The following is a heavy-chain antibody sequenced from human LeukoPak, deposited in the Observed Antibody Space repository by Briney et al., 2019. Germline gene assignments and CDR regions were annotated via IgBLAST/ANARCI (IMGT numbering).Heavy chain of an antibody. D-gene: IGHD1-26*01. CDR1: GFTFSSYW. V-gene: IGHV3-7*01. J-gene: IGHJ4*02. CDR3: AKDLQVGFSGDYFDY. Sequence: QPGGSLRLSCAASGFTFSSYWMSWVRQAPGKGLEWVANIKQDGSEKYYVDSVKGRFTISRDNAKNSLYLQMNSLRGEDTAVYYCAKDLQVGFSGDYFDYWGQGTLVTVSP. CDR2: IKQDGSEK.